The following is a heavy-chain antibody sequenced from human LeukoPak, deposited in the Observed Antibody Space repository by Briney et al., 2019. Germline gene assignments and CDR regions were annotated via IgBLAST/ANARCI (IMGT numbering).Heavy chain of an antibody. Sequence: PGRSLRLSCAASGFTFSSYGMHWVRQAPGKGLEWVAVISYDGSNKYYADSVKGRFTISRDNSKNTLYLQMNSLRAEDTAVYYCARVTFSYWGQGTLVTVSS. CDR2: ISYDGSNK. CDR3: ARVTFSY. CDR1: GFTFSSYG. J-gene: IGHJ4*02. D-gene: IGHD2-21*02. V-gene: IGHV3-30*03.